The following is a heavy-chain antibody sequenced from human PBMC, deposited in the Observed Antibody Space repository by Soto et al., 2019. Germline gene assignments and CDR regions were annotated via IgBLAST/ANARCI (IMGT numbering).Heavy chain of an antibody. V-gene: IGHV1-2*02. Sequence: ASVKVSCKASGYTFTGYSMHWVRQAPGQGLEWMGWINPNSGDTNYSQKFQGRVTITRDTSASTAYMELSSLRSEDTAVYYCARAVAVPADFDYWGQGTLVTVSS. CDR1: GYTFTGYS. CDR2: INPNSGDT. D-gene: IGHD6-19*01. CDR3: ARAVAVPADFDY. J-gene: IGHJ4*02.